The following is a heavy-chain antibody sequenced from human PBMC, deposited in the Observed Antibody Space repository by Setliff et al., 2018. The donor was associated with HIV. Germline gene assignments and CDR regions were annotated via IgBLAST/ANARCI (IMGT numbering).Heavy chain of an antibody. CDR1: GGSISSDDHY. V-gene: IGHV4-30-4*01. D-gene: IGHD6-25*01. Sequence: PSETLSLNCTVSGGSISSDDHYWSWIRQPPGKGLEWIGYIYHTGATNYKSSLESRLTISVDTSKNQFSLKLNSVTAADTAVYFCAPMSISASVYFDYWGQGSQVTVST. J-gene: IGHJ4*02. CDR2: IYHTGAT. CDR3: APMSISASVYFDY.